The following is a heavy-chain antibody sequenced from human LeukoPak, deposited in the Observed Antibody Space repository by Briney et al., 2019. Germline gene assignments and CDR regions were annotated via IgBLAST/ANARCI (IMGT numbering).Heavy chain of an antibody. CDR1: GGSISSSSYY. J-gene: IGHJ4*02. CDR2: IYYSGST. D-gene: IGHD3-10*01. V-gene: IGHV4-39*07. Sequence: SETLSLTCTVSGGSISSSSYYWGWLRPPPGKGLEWIGSIYYSGSTYYNPSLKSRVTISVDTSKNQFSLKLSSVTAADTAVYFCARVRRGSLFHYWGQGTLDTLSS. CDR3: ARVRRGSLFHY.